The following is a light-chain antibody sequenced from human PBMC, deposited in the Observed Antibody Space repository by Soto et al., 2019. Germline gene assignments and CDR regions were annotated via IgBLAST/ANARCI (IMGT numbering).Light chain of an antibody. CDR1: QSVSSNY. Sequence: EIVLTQSPGTLSLSPGERATLSCRASQSVSSNYLAWYQQKPGQAPRLLIYGASSRATGVPDRFSGTGSGTDFTLTITRPEPEDFAVYSCQQYGSSPYSFGQGTKLEIK. J-gene: IGKJ2*01. V-gene: IGKV3-20*01. CDR3: QQYGSSPYS. CDR2: GAS.